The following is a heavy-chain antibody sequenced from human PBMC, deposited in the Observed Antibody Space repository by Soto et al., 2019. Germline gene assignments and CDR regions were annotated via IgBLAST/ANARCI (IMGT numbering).Heavy chain of an antibody. J-gene: IGHJ1*01. CDR1: GGSISSGDYY. D-gene: IGHD3-22*01. CDR3: ARDGGYYDSSGTF. V-gene: IGHV4-30-4*01. CDR2: IYYSGST. Sequence: SETLSLTCTVSGGSISSGDYYWRWIRQPPGKGLEWIGYIYYSGSTYYNPSLKSRVTISVDTSKNQFSLKLSSVTAADTAVYYCARDGGYYDSSGTFWGQGTLVTV.